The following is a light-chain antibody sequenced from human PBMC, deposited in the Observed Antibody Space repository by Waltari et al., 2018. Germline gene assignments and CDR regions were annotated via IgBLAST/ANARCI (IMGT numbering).Light chain of an antibody. Sequence: DIQLTQSPSPLSASVGDRVTITCRASQGIANHLAWFQQKPGKAPKSLIYAASSLQSGVPSKFSGSGSVTDFTLTITNLQPEDFATYYCQQYNSFPVTFGGGTKVEIK. CDR2: AAS. J-gene: IGKJ4*01. V-gene: IGKV1-16*02. CDR1: QGIANH. CDR3: QQYNSFPVT.